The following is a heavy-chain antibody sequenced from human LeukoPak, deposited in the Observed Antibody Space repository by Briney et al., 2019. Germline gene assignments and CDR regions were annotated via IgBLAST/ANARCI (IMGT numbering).Heavy chain of an antibody. CDR1: GYTFTSYG. CDR3: ALNQSPGVMAPGAFDY. CDR2: ISAYNGNT. J-gene: IGHJ4*02. D-gene: IGHD3-16*01. V-gene: IGHV1-18*01. Sequence: ASVKVSCKASGYTFTSYGISWVRQAPGQGLEWMGWISAYNGNTNYAQKLQGRVTMTTDTSTSTAYMELRSLRSDDTAVYYCALNQSPGVMAPGAFDYWGQGTLVTVSS.